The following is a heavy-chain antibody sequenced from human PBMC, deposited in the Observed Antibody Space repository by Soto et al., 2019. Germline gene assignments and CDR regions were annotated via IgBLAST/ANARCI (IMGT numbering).Heavy chain of an antibody. CDR2: INSDGTST. CDR1: GFTFSTYW. CDR3: ARSIAARLNWFDP. Sequence: GGSLRLSCAASGFTFSTYWMHWVRQAPGNGLVWVSHINSDGTSTTYADSVKGRFTISRDNAKNTLYLQMNSLRAEDTAVYYCARSIAARLNWFDPWGQGTPVTVSS. J-gene: IGHJ5*02. V-gene: IGHV3-74*03. D-gene: IGHD6-6*01.